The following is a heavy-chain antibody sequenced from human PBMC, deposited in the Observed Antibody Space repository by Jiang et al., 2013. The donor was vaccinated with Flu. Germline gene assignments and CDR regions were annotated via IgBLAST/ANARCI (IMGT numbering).Heavy chain of an antibody. CDR2: FDPEDGET. D-gene: IGHD1-26*01. CDR3: ALVDLLDFDY. V-gene: IGHV1-24*01. J-gene: IGHJ4*02. Sequence: PGKGLEWMGGFDPEDGETIYAQKFQGRVTMTEDTSTDTAYMELSSLRSEDTAVYYCALVDLLDFDYWGQGTLVTVSS.